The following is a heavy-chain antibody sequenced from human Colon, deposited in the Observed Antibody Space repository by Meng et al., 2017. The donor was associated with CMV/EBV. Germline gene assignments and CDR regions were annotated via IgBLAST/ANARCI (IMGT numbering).Heavy chain of an antibody. J-gene: IGHJ4*02. CDR2: IFAFNGKT. CDR3: ARGYDYSNYVPIDS. D-gene: IGHD4-11*01. CDR1: GYTFTIYC. Sequence: KASGYTFTIYCINWVRQAPGQGLEWMGWIFAFNGKTFYAQNFQGRLTMTTDASTATSYLELRSLRSDDMAVYYCARGYDYSNYVPIDSWGQGTLVTVSS. V-gene: IGHV1-18*03.